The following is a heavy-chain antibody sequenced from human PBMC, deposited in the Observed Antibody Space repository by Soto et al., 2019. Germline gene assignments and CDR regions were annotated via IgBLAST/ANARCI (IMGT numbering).Heavy chain of an antibody. Sequence: QVKLVESGGGVVQPGRSLRLSCAASGFNVSAYTMHWVRQAPGKGLEWVAVISSDGNHKYYTDSVKGRFTISRDTSTNTLDLQMTSLRADDTAVYYCARWEQPLSDSWGQGTLVTVSS. CDR3: ARWEQPLSDS. CDR1: GFNVSAYT. V-gene: IGHV3-30-3*01. D-gene: IGHD1-26*01. J-gene: IGHJ4*02. CDR2: ISSDGNHK.